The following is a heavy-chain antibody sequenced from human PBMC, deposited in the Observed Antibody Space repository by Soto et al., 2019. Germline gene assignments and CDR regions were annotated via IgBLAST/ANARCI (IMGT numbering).Heavy chain of an antibody. D-gene: IGHD2-21*01. V-gene: IGHV1-69*13. CDR2: IIPIFGTA. J-gene: IGHJ6*02. Sequence: PVKVSCKASGGTFSSYAISSARQAPGQGLEWMGGIIPIFGTANYAQKFQGRVTITADESTSTAYMELSSLRSEDTAVYYCARDLCGGECYGSRYGMDVWGQGTTVTVSS. CDR3: ARDLCGGECYGSRYGMDV. CDR1: GGTFSSYA.